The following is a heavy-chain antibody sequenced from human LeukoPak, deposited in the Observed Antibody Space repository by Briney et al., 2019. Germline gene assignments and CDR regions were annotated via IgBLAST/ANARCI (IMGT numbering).Heavy chain of an antibody. CDR3: ARDAYYGSGSYYDY. CDR2: ISSSSSNI. J-gene: IGHJ4*02. CDR1: GFTFSSYT. D-gene: IGHD3-10*01. V-gene: IGHV3-21*01. Sequence: GGSLRLSCAASGFTFSSYTINWVRQAPGKGLEWVSFISSSSSNIYSADSVKGRFTISRDNAKNSLYLQMNSLRAEDTAVYYCARDAYYGSGSYYDYWGQGNPVTVSS.